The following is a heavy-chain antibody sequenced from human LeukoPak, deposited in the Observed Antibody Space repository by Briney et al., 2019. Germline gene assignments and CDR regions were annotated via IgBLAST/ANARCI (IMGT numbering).Heavy chain of an antibody. CDR1: GFTFSIYS. Sequence: PGGSLRLSCAASGFTFSIYSMNWVRQAPGKGLEWVSSIGGSSSSLYYAESVKGRFTTSRDNAKNSLYLQMNSLRAEDTAVYYCAKEAGQDYGALDAFDVWGQGTMVTVSS. CDR3: AKEAGQDYGALDAFDV. J-gene: IGHJ3*01. V-gene: IGHV3-21*01. CDR2: IGGSSSSL. D-gene: IGHD4-17*01.